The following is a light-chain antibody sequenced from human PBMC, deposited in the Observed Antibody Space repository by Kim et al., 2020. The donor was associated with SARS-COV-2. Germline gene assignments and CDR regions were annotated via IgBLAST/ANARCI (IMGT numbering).Light chain of an antibody. V-gene: IGKV1-39*01. CDR2: AAS. CDR3: QQSYISPFT. CDR1: QSISIH. J-gene: IGKJ3*01. Sequence: DIQMTQSPSSLSASVGDRVTITCRTSQSISIHLNWYHQKPGRAPKLLISAASTLQGGVPSRFSGSGSETDFTLTISSLQPEDFATYFGQQSYISPFTFGPGTKVDIK.